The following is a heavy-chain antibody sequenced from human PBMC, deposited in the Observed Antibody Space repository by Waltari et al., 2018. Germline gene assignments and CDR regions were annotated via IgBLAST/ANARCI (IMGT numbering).Heavy chain of an antibody. CDR1: GYTFTSYA. V-gene: IGHV1-3*01. CDR2: INAGNGNT. D-gene: IGHD6-13*01. Sequence: QVQLVQSGAEVKKPGASVKVSCKASGYTFTSYAMHWVRQAPGQRLEWMGWINAGNGNTKYSQKFQGRVTITRDTSASTAYMELSSLRSEDTAVYYCARLRSYSSSWYWNQHYYYGMDVWGQGTTVTVSS. J-gene: IGHJ6*02. CDR3: ARLRSYSSSWYWNQHYYYGMDV.